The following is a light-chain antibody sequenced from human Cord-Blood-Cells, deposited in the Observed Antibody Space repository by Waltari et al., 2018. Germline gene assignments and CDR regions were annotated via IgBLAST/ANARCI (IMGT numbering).Light chain of an antibody. J-gene: IGLJ3*02. CDR3: CSYAGSSTSWV. V-gene: IGLV2-23*01. CDR2: EGS. Sequence: QSALTQPASVSGSPGQSITISCTGTSSDVGRYNLVSWYQQHPGKAPKRMIYEGSKRPSGVSNRFSGSKSGNTASLTISGLQAEDEADYYCCSYAGSSTSWVFGGGTKLTVL. CDR1: SSDVGRYNL.